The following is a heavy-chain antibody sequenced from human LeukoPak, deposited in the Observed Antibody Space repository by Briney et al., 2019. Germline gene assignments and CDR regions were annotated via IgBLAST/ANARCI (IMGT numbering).Heavy chain of an antibody. CDR1: GFTFDDYG. CDR2: INWNGGGT. V-gene: IGHV3-20*04. J-gene: IGHJ3*02. Sequence: GGSLRLSCAASGFTFDDYGMSWVRQAPGKGLEWVSGINWNGGGTGYADSVKGRFTISRDNAKNSLYLQMNSLRAEDTALYYCARDQAGADAFDIWGQGTMVTVSS. CDR3: ARDQAGADAFDI. D-gene: IGHD6-19*01.